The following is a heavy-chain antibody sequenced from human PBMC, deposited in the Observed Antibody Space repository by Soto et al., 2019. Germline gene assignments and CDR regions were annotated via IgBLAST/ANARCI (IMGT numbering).Heavy chain of an antibody. CDR3: AREYCGGDCYPGSHFDY. V-gene: IGHV3-11*01. CDR1: GFTFSDYY. Sequence: GGSLRLSCAASGFTFSDYYMIWIRQAPGKGLEWVSYISISGSTIYYADSVKGRFTISRDNAKNSLYLQMNSLRAEDTAVYYCAREYCGGDCYPGSHFDYWGQGTLVTVSS. CDR2: ISISGSTI. J-gene: IGHJ4*02. D-gene: IGHD2-21*02.